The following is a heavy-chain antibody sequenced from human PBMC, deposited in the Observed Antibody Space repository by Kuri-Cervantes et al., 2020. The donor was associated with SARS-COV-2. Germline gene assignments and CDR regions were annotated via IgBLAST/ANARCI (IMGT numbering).Heavy chain of an antibody. D-gene: IGHD3-10*01. J-gene: IGHJ4*02. CDR1: AYTFTSYA. CDR2: INAGNGDT. CDR3: AMYFYVSGIGHDTLDK. Sequence: ASVKVSCTASAYTFTSYAMNWVRQAPGQRIEWMGGINAGNGDTKISQKFQGRVTITRDIFADTAYMDLSSLRSEDTAVYYCAMYFYVSGIGHDTLDKGGQGTLVTVSS. V-gene: IGHV1-3*01.